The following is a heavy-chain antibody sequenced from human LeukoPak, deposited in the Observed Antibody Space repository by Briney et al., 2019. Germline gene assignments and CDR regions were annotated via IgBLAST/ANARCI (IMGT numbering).Heavy chain of an antibody. CDR2: IYYIGST. CDR1: LGSLSIYY. D-gene: IGHD4/OR15-4a*01. Sequence: SETLSLTRTLSLGSLSIYYWSCIRPPPPKGLEWIGHIYYIGSTNYNPSLKRRVTISVDTSKNQFYLKLSSLTAADAAVYYCARGATELGMWGQGTLVTVSS. J-gene: IGHJ4*02. V-gene: IGHV4-59*08. CDR3: ARGATELGM.